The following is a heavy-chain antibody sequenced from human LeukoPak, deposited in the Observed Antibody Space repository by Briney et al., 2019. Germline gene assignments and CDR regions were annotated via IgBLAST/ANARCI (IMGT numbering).Heavy chain of an antibody. CDR1: GFTFSSYW. V-gene: IGHV3-21*01. CDR2: ISSSSSYI. CDR3: ASWYYYDSSGYYSNFDY. Sequence: GGSLRLSCAASGFTFSSYWMHWVRQAPGKGLEWVSSISSSSSYIYYADSVKGRFTISRDNAKNSLYLQMNSLRAEDTAVYYCASWYYYDSSGYYSNFDYWGQGTLVTVSS. D-gene: IGHD3-22*01. J-gene: IGHJ4*02.